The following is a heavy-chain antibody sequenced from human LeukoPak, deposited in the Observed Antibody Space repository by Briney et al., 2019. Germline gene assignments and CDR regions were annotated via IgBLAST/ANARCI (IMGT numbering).Heavy chain of an antibody. V-gene: IGHV3-23*01. CDR2: ISGSGGTT. D-gene: IGHD3-16*01. Sequence: GGSLRLSCAASGFTFSSYAMNWVRQAPGKGLEWVSAISGSGGTTYYADSVKGRFTISRDNSKNTLYLQMSSLRAEDTAVYYCAKDAKRYDYVWGTYYFDYWGQGTLVTVSS. CDR3: AKDAKRYDYVWGTYYFDY. J-gene: IGHJ4*02. CDR1: GFTFSSYA.